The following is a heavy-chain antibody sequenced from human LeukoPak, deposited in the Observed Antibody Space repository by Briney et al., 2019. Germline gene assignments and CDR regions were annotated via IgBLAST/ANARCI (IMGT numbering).Heavy chain of an antibody. D-gene: IGHD6-19*01. Sequence: ASVKVSRKASGYTFNAYYIHWVRQAPGQGLEWMGWINPNTGGTNYAQTFQGRVTMTRDTSINTAYMEVSRLRSDDTAVYYCARWRSGAVAGADSWGQGTLVIVSS. CDR3: ARWRSGAVAGADS. J-gene: IGHJ4*02. V-gene: IGHV1-2*02. CDR2: INPNTGGT. CDR1: GYTFNAYY.